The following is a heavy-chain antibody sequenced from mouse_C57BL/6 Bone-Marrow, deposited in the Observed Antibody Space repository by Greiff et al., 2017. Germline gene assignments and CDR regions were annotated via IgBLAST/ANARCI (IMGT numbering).Heavy chain of an antibody. D-gene: IGHD2-1*01. J-gene: IGHJ3*01. CDR3: ARRGYYGNYLFAY. CDR1: GYTFTSYW. Sequence: QVQLKQPGAELVRPGSSVKLSCKASGYTFTSYWMDWVKQRPGQGLEWIGNIYPSDSETHYNQKFKDKATLTVDKSSSTAYMQLSSLTSEDSAVYYCARRGYYGNYLFAYWGQGTLVTVSA. CDR2: IYPSDSET. V-gene: IGHV1-61*01.